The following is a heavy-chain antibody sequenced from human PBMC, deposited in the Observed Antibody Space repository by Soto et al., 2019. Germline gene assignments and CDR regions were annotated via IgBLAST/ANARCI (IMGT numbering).Heavy chain of an antibody. D-gene: IGHD2-2*01. V-gene: IGHV1-3*01. CDR2: INAGNGNT. J-gene: IGHJ6*02. Sequence: ASVKVSCKASGYTFTSYAMHWVRQAPGQRLEWMGWINAGNGNTKYSQKFQGRVTITRDTSASTAYMELSSLRSEDTAVYYCATPSNGRSYCSSTSCYYYYYYGMDVWGQGTTVTVSS. CDR1: GYTFTSYA. CDR3: ATPSNGRSYCSSTSCYYYYYYGMDV.